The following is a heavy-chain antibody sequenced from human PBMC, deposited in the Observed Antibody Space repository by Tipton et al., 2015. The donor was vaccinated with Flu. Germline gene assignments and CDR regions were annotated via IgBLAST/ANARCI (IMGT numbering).Heavy chain of an antibody. D-gene: IGHD3-22*01. CDR2: THTNGNT. Sequence: TLSLTCNVSGGSINRYYWTWIRQSVGKGPEWIGRTHTNGNTNYNSSFGSRLTMSVDTSKSQFSMTLTSVTVADTAVYYCASGNFYDSSGYFAFWGQGILATVSS. J-gene: IGHJ4*02. CDR3: ASGNFYDSSGYFAF. V-gene: IGHV4-4*07. CDR1: GGSINRYY.